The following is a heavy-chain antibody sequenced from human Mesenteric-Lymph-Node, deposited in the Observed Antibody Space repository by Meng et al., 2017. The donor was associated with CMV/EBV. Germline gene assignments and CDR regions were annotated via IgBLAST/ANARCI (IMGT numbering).Heavy chain of an antibody. Sequence: CKGSGYSFTSYWIGWLRQMPGKGLEWMGIIFPGDSDTRYSPSFQGQVTISADKSINTAYLQWSSLKASDTAIYYCARLTTVITPTDYWGQGTLVTVSS. CDR2: IFPGDSDT. J-gene: IGHJ4*02. V-gene: IGHV5-51*01. CDR1: GYSFTSYW. D-gene: IGHD4-23*01. CDR3: ARLTTVITPTDY.